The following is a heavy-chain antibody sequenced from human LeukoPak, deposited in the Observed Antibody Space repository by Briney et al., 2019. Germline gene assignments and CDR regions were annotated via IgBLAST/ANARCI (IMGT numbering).Heavy chain of an antibody. CDR1: GVSFSSFA. CDR3: AIRTLSATFDY. Sequence: GGSLRLSCAASGVSFSSFAMSWVRQGPGKGLEWVSAISATGGDTYYADSVKGRFTISRDNSKHTLYLQMSSLTAEDSAIYYCAIRTLSATFDYWGQGTLATVSS. J-gene: IGHJ4*02. V-gene: IGHV3-23*01. D-gene: IGHD2-2*01. CDR2: ISATGGDT.